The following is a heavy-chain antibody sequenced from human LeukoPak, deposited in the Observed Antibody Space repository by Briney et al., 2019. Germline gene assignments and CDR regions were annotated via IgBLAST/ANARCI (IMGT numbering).Heavy chain of an antibody. CDR1: GFTVSSNY. V-gene: IGHV3-66*01. CDR3: ARDWGLLWFGESTGGAFDI. D-gene: IGHD3-10*01. CDR2: IYSGGST. J-gene: IGHJ3*02. Sequence: GGSLRLSCAASGFTVSSNYMSWVRQAPGKGLEWVSVIYSGGSTYYADSVKGRFTISRDNSKNTLYLQMNSLRAEDTAVYYCARDWGLLWFGESTGGAFDIWGQGTMVTVSS.